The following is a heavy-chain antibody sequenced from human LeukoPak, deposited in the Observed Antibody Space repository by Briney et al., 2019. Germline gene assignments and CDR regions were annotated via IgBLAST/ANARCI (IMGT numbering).Heavy chain of an antibody. CDR3: ARGFPSLRGSSSWPLDY. CDR1: GFTFNSYW. CDR2: INGDGRNI. Sequence: GGSLRLSCVAYGFTFNSYWMQWVRQDPTKGLVWVSRINGDGRNINYADSVRGRFTISRDNARNTLFLQMNSLRVEDTAVYYCARGFPSLRGSSSWPLDYWGQGTLVTVSS. D-gene: IGHD6-13*01. V-gene: IGHV3-74*01. J-gene: IGHJ4*02.